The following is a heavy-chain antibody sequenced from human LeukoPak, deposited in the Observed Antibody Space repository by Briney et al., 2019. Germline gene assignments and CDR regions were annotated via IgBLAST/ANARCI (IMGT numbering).Heavy chain of an antibody. V-gene: IGHV3-23*01. CDR2: ISGSGGST. D-gene: IGHD6-13*01. CDR3: AKDPSSSWNVNWFDP. J-gene: IGHJ5*02. CDR1: GFTFSSYD. Sequence: PGGSLRLSCAASGFTFSSYDMSWVRQAPGKGLEWVSAISGSGGSTYYADSVKGRFTISRDNSKNTLYLQMNSLRAEDTAVYYCAKDPSSSWNVNWFDPWGQGTLVTVSS.